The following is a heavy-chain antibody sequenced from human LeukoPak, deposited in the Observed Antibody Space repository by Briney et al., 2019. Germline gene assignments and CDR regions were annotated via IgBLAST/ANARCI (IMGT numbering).Heavy chain of an antibody. D-gene: IGHD5-18*01. J-gene: IGHJ3*02. Sequence: LGASVKVSCKASGYTFTGYYIYWVRQAPGQGLEWMGWINPNSGDTKYAQNFQGRVTMTRDTSITTAYVEVSRLRSDDTAIYYCAREHTYGVHNASDIWGQGTMVTVSS. CDR1: GYTFTGYY. CDR3: AREHTYGVHNASDI. CDR2: INPNSGDT. V-gene: IGHV1-2*03.